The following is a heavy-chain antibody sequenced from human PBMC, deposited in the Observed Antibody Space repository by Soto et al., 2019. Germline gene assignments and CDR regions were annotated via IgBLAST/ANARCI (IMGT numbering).Heavy chain of an antibody. Sequence: QVQLVQSGAEVKKPGASVKVSCKASGYTFTGYYMHWVRQAPGQGLEWMGWINPNSGGTNYAQKFQGWVTMTRDTSISTAYMELSRLRSDDTAVYYCARVPTAVNNYYYYGMDVWGQGTTVTVSS. CDR2: INPNSGGT. CDR1: GYTFTGYY. D-gene: IGHD5-18*01. CDR3: ARVPTAVNNYYYYGMDV. J-gene: IGHJ6*02. V-gene: IGHV1-2*04.